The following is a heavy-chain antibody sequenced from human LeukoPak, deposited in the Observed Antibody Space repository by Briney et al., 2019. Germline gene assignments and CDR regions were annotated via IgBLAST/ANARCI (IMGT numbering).Heavy chain of an antibody. CDR3: AKESRYSSGWESDDAFDI. CDR2: ISYDGSNK. D-gene: IGHD6-19*01. V-gene: IGHV3-30*18. Sequence: PGGSLRLSCAASGFTFSSYGMHWVRQAPGKGLEWVAVISYDGSNKYYADCVKGRFTISRDNSKNTLYLQMNSLRAEDTAVYYCAKESRYSSGWESDDAFDIWGQGTMVTVSS. J-gene: IGHJ3*02. CDR1: GFTFSSYG.